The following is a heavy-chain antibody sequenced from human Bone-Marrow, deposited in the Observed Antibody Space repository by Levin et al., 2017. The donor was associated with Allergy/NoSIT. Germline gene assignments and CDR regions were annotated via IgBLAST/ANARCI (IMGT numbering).Heavy chain of an antibody. CDR2: ISYDGSNK. CDR3: ARDLGSVFDY. Sequence: GGSLRLSCAASGFTFGSYAMHWVRQAPGKGLEWVAFISYDGSNKNYADPVKGRFTITRDNTKNTLNLQMNSLRPEDTAVYYCARDLGSVFDYWGQGTLVTVSS. D-gene: IGHD7-27*01. V-gene: IGHV3-30-3*01. J-gene: IGHJ4*02. CDR1: GFTFGSYA.